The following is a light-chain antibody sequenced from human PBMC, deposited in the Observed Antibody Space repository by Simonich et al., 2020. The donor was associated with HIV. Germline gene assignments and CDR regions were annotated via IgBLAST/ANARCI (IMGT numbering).Light chain of an antibody. CDR1: QSISTY. Sequence: DSQMTQSPSTLSASVGDRVTITCRASQSISTYLHWYQLKPGKAPKLLIYAASSLQSGVPSRFSGSGSGTEFTLTISSLQPEDFATYYCQQSYSIPYTFGQGTKLEIK. CDR2: AAS. J-gene: IGKJ2*01. V-gene: IGKV1-39*01. CDR3: QQSYSIPYT.